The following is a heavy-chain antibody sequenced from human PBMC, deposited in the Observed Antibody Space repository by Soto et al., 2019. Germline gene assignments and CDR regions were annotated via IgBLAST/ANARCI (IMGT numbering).Heavy chain of an antibody. V-gene: IGHV1-46*01. J-gene: IGHJ4*02. CDR2: INPNGGVT. Sequence: QVQLVQSGAEVRKPGASVKVSCKASGYTFTHYYIHWVRQAPGQGLEWMGIINPNGGVTTYAQKFRAGFTMISDTSMSTVSMELSSLRSEDSAVHYSATSVNSVMAVAYWGQGTLGTVSS. D-gene: IGHD5-18*01. CDR3: ATSVNSVMAVAY. CDR1: GYTFTHYY.